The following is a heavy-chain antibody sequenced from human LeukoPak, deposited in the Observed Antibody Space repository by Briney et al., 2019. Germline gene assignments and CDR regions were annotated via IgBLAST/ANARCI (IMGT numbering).Heavy chain of an antibody. CDR1: GFTFSSYE. CDR3: ARVRGGYNTYYFDY. CDR2: INSSGSTI. Sequence: PGGSLKLSCAASGFTFSSYEMNWVRQAPGQGLEWVSYINSSGSTIYYAHSLKGRFTISRDNAKNTLYLQMNSLRVEDTAVYYCARVRGGYNTYYFDYWGQGTLVTVSS. V-gene: IGHV3-48*03. J-gene: IGHJ4*01. D-gene: IGHD5-24*01.